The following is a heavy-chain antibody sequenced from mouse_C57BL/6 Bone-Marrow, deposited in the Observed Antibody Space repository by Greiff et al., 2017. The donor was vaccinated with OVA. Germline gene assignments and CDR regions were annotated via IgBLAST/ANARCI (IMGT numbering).Heavy chain of an antibody. CDR3: ARWYGY. D-gene: IGHD2-10*02. CDR1: GYTFTSYW. Sequence: LQQPGAELVKPGASVKLSCKASGYTFTSYWMQWVKQRPGQGLEWIGEIDPSDSYTNYNQKFKGKATLTVDTSSSTAYMQLSSLTSEDSAVYYCARWYGYWGQGTTLTVSS. J-gene: IGHJ2*01. CDR2: IDPSDSYT. V-gene: IGHV1-50*01.